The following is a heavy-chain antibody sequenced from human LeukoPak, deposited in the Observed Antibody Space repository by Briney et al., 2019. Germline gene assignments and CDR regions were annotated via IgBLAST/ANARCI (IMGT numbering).Heavy chain of an antibody. V-gene: IGHV6-1*01. CDR1: GDSVSSNSAA. D-gene: IGHD2-15*01. J-gene: IGHJ6*02. CDR2: TYYRSKWYN. Sequence: SQTLSLTCAISGDSVSSNSAAWNWIRQSPSRGLEWLGRTYYRSKWYNDYAVSVKSRITINPDTSKNQLSLQLNSVTPEDTAVYYCARTPAATCLVCYGMDVWGQGTTVTVSS. CDR3: ARTPAATCLVCYGMDV.